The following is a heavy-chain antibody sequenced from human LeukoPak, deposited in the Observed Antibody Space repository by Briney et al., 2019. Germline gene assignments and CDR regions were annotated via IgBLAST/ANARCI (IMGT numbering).Heavy chain of an antibody. Sequence: EGSLRLSCAASRFTFSNYSMNWVRQAPGEGLEWVSSITSSSTYIYYADSVEGRFTISRDNAKNSLYLQMNSLRAEDTAVYYCARAQGGYYDSSGYDYWGQGTLVTVSS. CDR2: ITSSSTYI. D-gene: IGHD3-22*01. J-gene: IGHJ4*02. CDR1: RFTFSNYS. V-gene: IGHV3-21*01. CDR3: ARAQGGYYDSSGYDY.